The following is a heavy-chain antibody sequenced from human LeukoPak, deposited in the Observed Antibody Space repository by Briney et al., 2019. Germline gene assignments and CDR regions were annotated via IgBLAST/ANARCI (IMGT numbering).Heavy chain of an antibody. D-gene: IGHD5-18*01. Sequence: SKTLSPTCAVSGGSISSGGYSWSWIRQPPGKGLEWIGYIYYSGSTYYNPSLKSRVTISVDTSKNQFSLKPSSVTAADTAVYYCAREGYSYGSDWGQGTLVTVSS. V-gene: IGHV4-30-4*07. CDR1: GGSISSGGYS. CDR3: AREGYSYGSD. J-gene: IGHJ4*02. CDR2: IYYSGST.